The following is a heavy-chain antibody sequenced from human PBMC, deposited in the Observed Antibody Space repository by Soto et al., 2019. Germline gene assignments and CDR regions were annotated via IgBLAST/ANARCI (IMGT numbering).Heavy chain of an antibody. CDR3: AKDLGEWGLRFLEWYPRVLYYGMDV. V-gene: IGHV3-30*18. J-gene: IGHJ6*02. D-gene: IGHD3-3*01. CDR2: ISYDGSNK. CDR1: GFTFSSYG. Sequence: WVSLRLSCAAYGFTFSSYGMHWVRQAPGKGLEWVAVISYDGSNKYYADSVKGRFTISRDNSKNTLYLQMNSLRAEDTAVYYCAKDLGEWGLRFLEWYPRVLYYGMDVWGQGTTVTVSS.